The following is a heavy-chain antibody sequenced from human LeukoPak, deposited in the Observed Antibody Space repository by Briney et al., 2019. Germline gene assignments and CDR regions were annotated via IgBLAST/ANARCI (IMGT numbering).Heavy chain of an antibody. Sequence: PSETLSLTRAVYGGPFSGYYWSWIRQHPGKGLEWVGEINHSGSTNYNPSLKSRVTISVDTSKNQFSLKLSSVTAADTAVYYCARQGTRYCSSTSCRTLRYWGQGTLVTVSS. J-gene: IGHJ4*02. CDR1: GGPFSGYY. CDR2: INHSGST. V-gene: IGHV4-34*01. CDR3: ARQGTRYCSSTSCRTLRY. D-gene: IGHD2-2*01.